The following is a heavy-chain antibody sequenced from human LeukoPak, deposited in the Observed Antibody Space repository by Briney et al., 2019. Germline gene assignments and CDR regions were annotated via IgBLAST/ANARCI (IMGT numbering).Heavy chain of an antibody. D-gene: IGHD3-22*01. CDR2: ISGTSSYI. Sequence: GGSLRLSCAASGFTFSTYIMTWVGQAPGKRLEWVSSISGTSSYIYYADSVKGRFTISRDNAKNSLNLQMNSLRAEDTAIYYCARDSADDSSGYYPFDYWGQGTQVSVSS. CDR1: GFTFSTYI. CDR3: ARDSADDSSGYYPFDY. V-gene: IGHV3-21*01. J-gene: IGHJ4*02.